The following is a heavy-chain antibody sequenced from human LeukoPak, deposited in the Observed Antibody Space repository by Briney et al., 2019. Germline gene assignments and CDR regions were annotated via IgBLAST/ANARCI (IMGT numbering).Heavy chain of an antibody. J-gene: IGHJ3*02. Sequence: GSLRLSCAASGFTFTSYTMTWVRQPPGKGLEWIGEIYHSGSTNYNPSLKSRVTISVDKSKNQFSLKLSSVTAADTAVYYCARDKREPRYAFDIWGQGTMVTVSS. CDR3: ARDKREPRYAFDI. CDR2: IYHSGST. V-gene: IGHV4-4*02. CDR1: GFTFTSYTM. D-gene: IGHD1-26*01.